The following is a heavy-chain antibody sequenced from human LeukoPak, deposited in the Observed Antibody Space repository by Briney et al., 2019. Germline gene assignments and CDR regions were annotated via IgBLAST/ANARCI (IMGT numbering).Heavy chain of an antibody. CDR2: IYYSGST. Sequence: SETLSLTCTVSGGSISSSSYYWGWIRQPPGKGLEWIGSIYYSGSTYYNPSLKSRVTISVDTSKNQFSLKLSSVTAADTAVYYCARRSSSSGRGGRWFDPWGQGTLVTVSS. D-gene: IGHD6-6*01. J-gene: IGHJ5*02. V-gene: IGHV4-39*01. CDR1: GGSISSSSYY. CDR3: ARRSSSSGRGGRWFDP.